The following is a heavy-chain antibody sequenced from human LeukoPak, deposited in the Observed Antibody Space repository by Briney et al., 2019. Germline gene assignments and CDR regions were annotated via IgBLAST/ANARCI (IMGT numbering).Heavy chain of an antibody. J-gene: IGHJ4*02. Sequence: GGSLRLSCAVSGFTFSSGYMHWVRQPPGKGPVWVSRISSDGSNTIYADSVKGRFTISRDDARNTLYLQMNSLRDADTALYYCARYTGGGVYWGQGTLVTVSS. CDR1: GFTFSSGY. CDR3: ARYTGGGVY. CDR2: ISSDGSNT. D-gene: IGHD2-2*02. V-gene: IGHV3-74*01.